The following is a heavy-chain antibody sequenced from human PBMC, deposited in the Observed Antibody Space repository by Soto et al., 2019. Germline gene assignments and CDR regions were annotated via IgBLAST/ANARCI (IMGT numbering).Heavy chain of an antibody. V-gene: IGHV4-31*03. J-gene: IGHJ6*02. CDR1: GGSISSGGYY. Sequence: PSETLSLTCTVSGGSISSGGYYWSWIRQHPGKGLEWIGYIYYSGSTNYAQKFQGWVTMTRDTSISTAYMELSRLRSDDTAVYYCARRVGRVFFDSSSSGMDVWGQGTTVTVSS. CDR3: ARRVGRVFFDSSSSGMDV. D-gene: IGHD6-6*01. CDR2: IYYSGST.